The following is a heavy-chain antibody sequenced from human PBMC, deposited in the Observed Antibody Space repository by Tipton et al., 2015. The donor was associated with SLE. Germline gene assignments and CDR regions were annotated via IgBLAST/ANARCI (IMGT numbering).Heavy chain of an antibody. CDR2: VRADAGTR. CDR3: AKESPWEES. J-gene: IGHJ4*02. V-gene: IGHV3-30*02. Sequence: SLRLSCEASGFTFRNYAMHWVRQAPDKGLEWVAYVRADAGTRYYGESVKGRFTISRDNSWNTLYLQMNSLRVEDTAIYYCAKESPWEESWGQGTLVSVSS. CDR1: GFTFRNYA. D-gene: IGHD1-26*01.